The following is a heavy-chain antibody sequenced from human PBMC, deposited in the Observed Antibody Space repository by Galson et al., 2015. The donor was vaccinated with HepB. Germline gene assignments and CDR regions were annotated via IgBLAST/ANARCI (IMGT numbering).Heavy chain of an antibody. J-gene: IGHJ5*02. D-gene: IGHD2-21*01. CDR3: TTDAYCGGDCYSGWFDP. CDR1: GFTFSNAW. CDR2: IKSKTDGGTT. V-gene: IGHV3-15*01. Sequence: SLRLSCAASGFTFSNAWMSWVRQAPGKGLEWVGRIKSKTDGGTTDYAAPVKGRFTISRDDSKNTLYLQMNSLKTEDTAVYYCTTDAYCGGDCYSGWFDPWGQGTLVTVSS.